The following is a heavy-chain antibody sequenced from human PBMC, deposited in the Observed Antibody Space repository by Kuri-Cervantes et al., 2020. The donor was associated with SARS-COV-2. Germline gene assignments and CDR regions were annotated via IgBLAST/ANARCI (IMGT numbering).Heavy chain of an antibody. V-gene: IGHV3-23*01. CDR3: AKDSRYDFWSGYYFDY. D-gene: IGHD3-3*01. Sequence: GESLKISCAASGFTFSNYAMSWVRQAPGKGLEWVSAISGSGGSTYYADSVKGRFTISRDNSKNTLYLQMNSLRAEDTAVYYCAKDSRYDFWSGYYFDYWCQGTLVTVSS. J-gene: IGHJ4*02. CDR1: GFTFSNYA. CDR2: ISGSGGST.